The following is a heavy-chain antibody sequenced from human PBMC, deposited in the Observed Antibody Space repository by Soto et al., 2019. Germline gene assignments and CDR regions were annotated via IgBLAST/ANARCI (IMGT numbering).Heavy chain of an antibody. CDR1: GFTFSSYA. CDR2: ISGSGGST. J-gene: IGHJ4*02. Sequence: GSLRLSCAASGFTFSSYAMSWVRQAPGKGLEWVSAISGSGGSTYYADSVKGRFTISRDNSKNTLYLQMNSLRAEDTAVYYCARLIWSGYSVDYWGQGTLVTVSS. V-gene: IGHV3-23*01. D-gene: IGHD3-3*01. CDR3: ARLIWSGYSVDY.